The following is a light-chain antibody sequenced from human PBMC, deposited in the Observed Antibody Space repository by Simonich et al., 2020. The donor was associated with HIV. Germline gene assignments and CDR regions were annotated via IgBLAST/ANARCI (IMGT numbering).Light chain of an antibody. Sequence: EIVLTQSSATLSLSPGERATLSCSASQIVSNYLAWNQQKPGQAPRLLIYDASNRATGIPARFSGSGPGTDFTLTISSLEPEDFAVYYCQQRSNWPITFGQGTRLEIK. CDR2: DAS. CDR1: QIVSNY. CDR3: QQRSNWPIT. J-gene: IGKJ5*01. V-gene: IGKV3D-11*02.